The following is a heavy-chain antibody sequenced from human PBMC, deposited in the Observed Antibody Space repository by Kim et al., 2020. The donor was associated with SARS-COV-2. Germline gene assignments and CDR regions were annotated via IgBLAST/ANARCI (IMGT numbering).Heavy chain of an antibody. CDR2: INWNGGST. Sequence: GGSLRLSCAASGFTFDDYGMSWVRQAPGKGLEWVSGINWNGGSTGYADSVKGRFTISRDNAKNSLYLQMNRLRAEDTALYHCARVNYCSGGSCYSYWFDPWGQGTLVTVSS. D-gene: IGHD2-15*01. CDR1: GFTFDDYG. CDR3: ARVNYCSGGSCYSYWFDP. J-gene: IGHJ5*02. V-gene: IGHV3-20*01.